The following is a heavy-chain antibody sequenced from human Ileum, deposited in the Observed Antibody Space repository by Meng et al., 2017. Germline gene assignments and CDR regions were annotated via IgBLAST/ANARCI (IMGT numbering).Heavy chain of an antibody. J-gene: IGHJ5*02. Sequence: QQWGAGMENACELLAHSCAVYAASFARYYSLCTRQLPGKGLEWIEEINHSGSTNYNQSLKSRVTISVDTSKNQFSQKLSSVPAADTALYYCERGGPWFDPWGQGTLVTVSS. CDR1: AASFARYY. V-gene: IGHV4-34*01. CDR2: INHSGST. CDR3: ERGGPWFDP.